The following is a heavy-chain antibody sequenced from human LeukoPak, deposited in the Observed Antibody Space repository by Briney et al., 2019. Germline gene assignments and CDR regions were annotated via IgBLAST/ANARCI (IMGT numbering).Heavy chain of an antibody. Sequence: ASVTVSCTASGYTFTSYGISWVRQAPGQGLEWMGWISAYNGNTNYAQKLQGRVTITTDTSTSTAYMELRSLRSDDTAVYYCARVDPFVGASDYWGQGTLVTVSS. CDR2: ISAYNGNT. J-gene: IGHJ4*02. D-gene: IGHD1-26*01. V-gene: IGHV1-18*01. CDR3: ARVDPFVGASDY. CDR1: GYTFTSYG.